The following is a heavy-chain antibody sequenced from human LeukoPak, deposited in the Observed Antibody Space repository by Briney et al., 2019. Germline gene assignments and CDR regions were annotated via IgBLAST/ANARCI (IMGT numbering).Heavy chain of an antibody. CDR3: ARQTGAYYYDGYMDV. D-gene: IGHD3-22*01. J-gene: IGHJ6*03. CDR2: ITSSSDI. Sequence: GGSLRLSCAASGFIFSSFTMNWVRQAPGKGLEWLSSITSSSDIYYADSLKGRITISRDNTKNSLYLQMNSLRAEDTAVYYCARQTGAYYYDGYMDVWGKGTTVTVSS. CDR1: GFIFSSFT. V-gene: IGHV3-21*01.